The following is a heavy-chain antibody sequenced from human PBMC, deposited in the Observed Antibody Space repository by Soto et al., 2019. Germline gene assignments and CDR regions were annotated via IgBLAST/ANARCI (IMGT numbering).Heavy chain of an antibody. CDR2: IYSGGAT. CDR3: ARDYYKYYDSSGYYRSPAY. V-gene: IGHV3-66*02. Sequence: GGSLRLSCAASGFTVSTHYMRWVRQAPGKGLEWVSVIYSGGATYYADSVKGRFTISRDNSRNTLFLQMNSLRAEDTAVYYCARDYYKYYDSSGYYRSPAYWGQGTLVTVSS. D-gene: IGHD3-22*01. CDR1: GFTVSTHY. J-gene: IGHJ4*02.